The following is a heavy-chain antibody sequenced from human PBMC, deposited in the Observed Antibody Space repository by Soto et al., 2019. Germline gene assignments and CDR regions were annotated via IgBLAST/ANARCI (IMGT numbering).Heavy chain of an antibody. CDR1: GYTFTSYG. V-gene: IGHV1-18*04. CDR2: ISAYNGIT. CDR3: ARVVFDTIFGVVIMGNWFDP. D-gene: IGHD3-3*01. Sequence: ASVKVSCKASGYTFTSYGISWVRQAPGQGLEWMGWISAYNGITNYAQKLQGRVTMTTGTSTSTAYMELRSLRSDDTAVYYCARVVFDTIFGVVIMGNWFDPWGRGTLVTVSS. J-gene: IGHJ5*02.